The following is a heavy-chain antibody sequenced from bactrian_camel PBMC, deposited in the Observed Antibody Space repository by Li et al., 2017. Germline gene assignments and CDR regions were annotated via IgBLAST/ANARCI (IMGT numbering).Heavy chain of an antibody. J-gene: IGHJ4*01. Sequence: QVQLVESGGGSVQTGGSLRLTCSASTLTACMGWFRQVSGKERERVATMHRVLGEEDYVDSVKGRFTISRDRVKKTLDLQMDRLRPEDTAMYYCAANFGPYCSGPYLARRANLLGQGTQVTVS. CDR1: TLTAC. D-gene: IGHD2*01. CDR2: MHRVLGEE. V-gene: IGHV3S55*01.